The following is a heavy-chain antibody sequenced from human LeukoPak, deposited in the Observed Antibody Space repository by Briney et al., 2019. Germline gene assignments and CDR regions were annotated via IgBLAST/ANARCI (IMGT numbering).Heavy chain of an antibody. CDR3: ASPLVGSSGNVHFGL. Sequence: PGGSLRLSCAASGFTFSIYWMTWVRQAPGKGLEWVANIKPDGSWKSYVDSVKGRFIISRDNAKKSLYLEMNSLRAEDTAVYYCASPLVGSSGNVHFGLWGRGTLVTVSS. D-gene: IGHD4-23*01. J-gene: IGHJ2*01. V-gene: IGHV3-7*05. CDR1: GFTFSIYW. CDR2: IKPDGSWK.